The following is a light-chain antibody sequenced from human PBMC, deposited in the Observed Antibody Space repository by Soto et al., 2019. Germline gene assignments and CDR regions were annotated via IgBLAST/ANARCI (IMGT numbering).Light chain of an antibody. CDR1: QSVDSN. CDR2: GAA. Sequence: ILITQSQATLALSPCSWSTLFCRASQSVDSNLAWYQQKPGQTPRLLIYGAATRPTGIPARFSGSRSGTEFTITIISLQSEDSAVYYCQQYNDWPLTFGGGTKVDI. V-gene: IGKV3-15*01. CDR3: QQYNDWPLT. J-gene: IGKJ4*01.